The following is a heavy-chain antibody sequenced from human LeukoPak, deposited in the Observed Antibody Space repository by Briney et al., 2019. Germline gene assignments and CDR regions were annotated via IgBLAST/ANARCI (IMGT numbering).Heavy chain of an antibody. CDR3: ARDPRTVRI. CDR1: GFTFSDYY. Sequence: TGGSLRLSCAASGFTFSDYYMSWIRQAPGKGLEWLSYISGSGDDTNYADSVRGRFTISRDNAKNSLYLQMNSLRVEDTAVYYCARDPRTVRIWGQGTLVTVSS. D-gene: IGHD1-1*01. J-gene: IGHJ4*02. V-gene: IGHV3-11*06. CDR2: ISGSGDDT.